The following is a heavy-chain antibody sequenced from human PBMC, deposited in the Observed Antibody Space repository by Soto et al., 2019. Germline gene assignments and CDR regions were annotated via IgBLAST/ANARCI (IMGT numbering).Heavy chain of an antibody. V-gene: IGHV3-74*01. CDR2: IYFDGITT. Sequence: EVQLVESGGGVVQPGGPRRLSCTASGFTFNTHWMHWVRQAPGKGLVWVSRIYFDGITTNYANSVRGRLTVSRDNAKNTVYLHVNTLRDEDTAVYYCARGGAMGVDYWGQGTLVTVSS. CDR3: ARGGAMGVDY. D-gene: IGHD1-26*01. J-gene: IGHJ4*02. CDR1: GFTFNTHW.